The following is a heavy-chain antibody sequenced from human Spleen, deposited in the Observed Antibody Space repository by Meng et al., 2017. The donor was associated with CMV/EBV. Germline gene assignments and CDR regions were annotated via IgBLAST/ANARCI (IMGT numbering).Heavy chain of an antibody. CDR2: IKEDASER. Sequence: GESLKISCAASGFTFSNYYMSWVRQAPGKGLEWVAHIKEDASERYHVDSVKGRFTISRDNAKNSLYLQMNGLRAEDTAVYYCARDRWNYGNPYFDYWGQGTLVTVSS. J-gene: IGHJ4*02. D-gene: IGHD1-7*01. CDR1: GFTFSNYY. V-gene: IGHV3-7*01. CDR3: ARDRWNYGNPYFDY.